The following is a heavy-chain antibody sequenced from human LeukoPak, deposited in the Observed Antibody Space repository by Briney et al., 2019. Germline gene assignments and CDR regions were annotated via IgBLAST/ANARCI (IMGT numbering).Heavy chain of an antibody. CDR3: ARDHPVARMFDP. CDR2: MNPNSGST. V-gene: IGHV1-8*01. CDR1: GYTFTSYD. Sequence: ASVKASCKASGYTFTSYDINWVRQATGQGLEWMGWMNPNSGSTGYAQKFQGRVTMTRDTSISTAYMELSRLRSDDTAVYYCARDHPVARMFDPWGQGTLVTVSS. J-gene: IGHJ5*02. D-gene: IGHD2-15*01.